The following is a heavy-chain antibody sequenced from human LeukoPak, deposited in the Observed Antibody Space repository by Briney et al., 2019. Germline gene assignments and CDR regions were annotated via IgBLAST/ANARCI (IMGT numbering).Heavy chain of an antibody. CDR2: ISGSGGTT. D-gene: IGHD4-17*01. CDR3: AKHSRRTVTFDY. V-gene: IGHV3-23*01. J-gene: IGHJ4*01. CDR1: GFTFNTYA. Sequence: HPGGSLRLSCAASGFTFNTYAMSWVRQAPGKGLEWVSAISGSGGTTYYADSVKGRFTISRDNSKNTLYLQMNSLRAEDTAVYYCAKHSRRTVTFDYWGHGTLVTVSS.